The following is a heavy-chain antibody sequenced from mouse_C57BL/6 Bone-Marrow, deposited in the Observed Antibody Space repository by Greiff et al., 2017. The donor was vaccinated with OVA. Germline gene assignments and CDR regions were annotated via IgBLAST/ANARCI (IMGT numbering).Heavy chain of an antibody. Sequence: EVKLEESGPGLVKPSQSLSLTCSVTGYSITSGYYWNWIRQFPGNQLEWMGYISYDGSNNYNPSLKNRISITRDTSKNQFILKLNSVTTEDTATYYCAREGWYFDVWGTGTTVTVSS. CDR2: ISYDGSN. CDR3: AREGWYFDV. V-gene: IGHV3-6*01. J-gene: IGHJ1*03. CDR1: GYSITSGYY.